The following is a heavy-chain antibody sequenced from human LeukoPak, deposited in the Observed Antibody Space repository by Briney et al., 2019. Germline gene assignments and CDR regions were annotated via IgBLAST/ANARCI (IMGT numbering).Heavy chain of an antibody. V-gene: IGHV3-23*01. Sequence: GGSLRLSCAASGFSFNIHGITWVRQAPGKGLEWVSAISANGGTTYYADSVKGRFTISRDNSKNTLYLQMNSLRAEDTAVYYCARVRGYSSDYWGQGTLVTVSS. CDR1: GFSFNIHG. CDR2: ISANGGTT. CDR3: ARVRGYSSDY. J-gene: IGHJ4*02. D-gene: IGHD5-18*01.